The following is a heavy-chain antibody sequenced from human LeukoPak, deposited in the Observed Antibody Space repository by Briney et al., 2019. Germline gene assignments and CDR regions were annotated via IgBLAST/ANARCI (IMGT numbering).Heavy chain of an antibody. V-gene: IGHV1-46*01. CDR3: ARQLFSSGWYYAFDI. CDR1: GYTYTSYY. CDR2: INPSGGST. D-gene: IGHD6-19*01. Sequence: ASVKVSCKASGYTYTSYYMHWVRQAPGQGLEWMGIINPSGGSTTYAQKFQGRVTMTRDTSTSTVYMELSSLRSEDTTVYYCARQLFSSGWYYAFDIWGQGTMVTVSS. J-gene: IGHJ3*02.